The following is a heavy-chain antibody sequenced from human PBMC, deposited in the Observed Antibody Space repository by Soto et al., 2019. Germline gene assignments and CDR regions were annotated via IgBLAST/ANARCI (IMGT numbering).Heavy chain of an antibody. D-gene: IGHD6-6*01. CDR3: ARPADRPMYYYYYMDV. J-gene: IGHJ6*03. CDR1: GFTFSSYS. CDR2: ISSSSSTI. Sequence: PGGSLRLSCAASGFTFSSYSMNWVRQAPGKGLEWVSYISSSSSTIYYADSVKGRFTISRDNAKNSLYLQMNSLRAEDTAVYYCARPADRPMYYYYYMDVWGKGTTVTVSS. V-gene: IGHV3-48*01.